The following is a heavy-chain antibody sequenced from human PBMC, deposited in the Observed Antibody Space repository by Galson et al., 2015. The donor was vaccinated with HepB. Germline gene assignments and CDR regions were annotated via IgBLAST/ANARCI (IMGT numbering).Heavy chain of an antibody. V-gene: IGHV6-1*01. J-gene: IGHJ6*02. Sequence: CAISGDSVTSNSAVWNWIRQSPSRGLEWLGRTYFRSKWRIDYAMSVKSPITISADTSDNQFTLLLRSVTPEDTAVYYCAYGSDVWGPGTTVIVSS. CDR2: TYFRSKWRI. CDR1: GDSVTSNSAV. CDR3: AYGSDV.